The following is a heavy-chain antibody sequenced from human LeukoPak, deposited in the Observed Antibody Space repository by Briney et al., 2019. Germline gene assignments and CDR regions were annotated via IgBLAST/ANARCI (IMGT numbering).Heavy chain of an antibody. V-gene: IGHV3-33*01. CDR1: GFTFSSYG. CDR3: ARSLAGYPFDY. D-gene: IGHD3-9*01. J-gene: IGHJ4*02. CDR2: IWYDGSNK. Sequence: GSLRLSCAASGFTFSSYGMHWVRQAPGQGLGWVAVIWYDGSNKYYADSVKGRFTISRDNSKNTLYLQMNSLRAEDTAVYYCARSLAGYPFDYWGQGTLVTVSS.